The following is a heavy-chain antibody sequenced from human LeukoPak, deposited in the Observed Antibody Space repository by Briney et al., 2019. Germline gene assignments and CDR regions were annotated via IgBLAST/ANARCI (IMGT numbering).Heavy chain of an antibody. CDR3: ARDRGVLWFGELRFDP. J-gene: IGHJ5*02. V-gene: IGHV3-21*01. Sequence: PGGSLRLSCAASGFTFSSYSMNWVRQAPGKGLEWVSSISSSSSYIYYADSVKGRFTISRDNAKNSLYLQMNSLRAEDTAVYYCARDRGVLWFGELRFDPWGQGTLVTVSS. CDR2: ISSSSSYI. CDR1: GFTFSSYS. D-gene: IGHD3-10*01.